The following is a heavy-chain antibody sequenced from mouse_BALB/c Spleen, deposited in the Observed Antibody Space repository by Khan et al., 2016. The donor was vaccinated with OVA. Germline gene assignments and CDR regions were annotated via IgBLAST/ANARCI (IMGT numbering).Heavy chain of an antibody. V-gene: IGHV1-76*01. CDR2: IYPGTDNC. D-gene: IGHD3-2*02. J-gene: IGHJ2*01. Sequence: QVQLKQSGAELVRPGASVKLSCTTSGFTFTSYWIHWVQQRPGQGLEWIARIYPGTDNCYNTDKFKDKATLTADKSSSTAYMQLSSVKSEDSYVYFCAREEALYHIDHWGQGTTLTVSS. CDR1: GFTFTSYW. CDR3: AREEALYHIDH.